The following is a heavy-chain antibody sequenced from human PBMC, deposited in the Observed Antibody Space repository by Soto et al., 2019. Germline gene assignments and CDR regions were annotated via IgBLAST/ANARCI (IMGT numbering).Heavy chain of an antibody. D-gene: IGHD3-10*01. CDR3: ARHFCTVYYGSGSIAPPAY. V-gene: IGHV4-39*01. Sequence: QLQLQESGPGLVKPSETLSLTCTVSGGSISSSSYYWGWIRQPPGKGLEWIGSIYYSGSTYYNPSLKSRVTISVDTSKNQFSLKLSSVTAADTAVYYCARHFCTVYYGSGSIAPPAYWGQGTLVTVSS. CDR1: GGSISSSSYY. J-gene: IGHJ4*02. CDR2: IYYSGST.